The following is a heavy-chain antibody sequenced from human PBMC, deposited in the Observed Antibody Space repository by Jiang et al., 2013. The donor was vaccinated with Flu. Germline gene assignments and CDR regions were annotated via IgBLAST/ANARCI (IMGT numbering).Heavy chain of an antibody. J-gene: IGHJ4*02. V-gene: IGHV5-51*01. Sequence: SLKISCKGSGYSFTSYWIGWVRQMPGKGLEWMGIIYPGDSDTRYSPSFQGQVTISADKSISTAYLQWSSLKASDTAMYYCARRQFYYYDSSGYPFDYWGQGTLVTVSS. CDR3: ARRQFYYYDSSGYPFDY. CDR2: IYPGDSDT. D-gene: IGHD3-22*01. CDR1: GYSFTSYW.